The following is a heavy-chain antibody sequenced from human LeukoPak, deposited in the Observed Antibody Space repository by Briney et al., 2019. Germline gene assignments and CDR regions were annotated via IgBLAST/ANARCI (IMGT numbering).Heavy chain of an antibody. D-gene: IGHD3-22*01. CDR3: ARRGALRYYDSSGYYST. Sequence: SETLSLTCAVYGGSFSGYYWSWIRQPPGKGLEWIGEINHSGGTNYNPSLKSRVTISVDTSKNQFSLKLSSVTAADTAVYYCARRGALRYYDSSGYYSTWGQGTLVTVSS. CDR2: INHSGGT. CDR1: GGSFSGYY. V-gene: IGHV4-34*01. J-gene: IGHJ5*02.